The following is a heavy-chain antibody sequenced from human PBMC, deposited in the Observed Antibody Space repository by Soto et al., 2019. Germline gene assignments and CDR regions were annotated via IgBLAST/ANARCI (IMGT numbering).Heavy chain of an antibody. D-gene: IGHD6-19*01. CDR1: GCTFISYA. CDR3: ARATPHSSGWHY. CDR2: ISYDGSNK. J-gene: IGHJ4*02. V-gene: IGHV3-30-3*01. Sequence: PGRSLRLSCSPYGCTFISYAMHWVRQAPGKGLEWVAVISYDGSNKYYADSVKGRFTISRDNSKNTLYLQMNSLRAEDTAVYYCARATPHSSGWHYWGQGTLVTVSS.